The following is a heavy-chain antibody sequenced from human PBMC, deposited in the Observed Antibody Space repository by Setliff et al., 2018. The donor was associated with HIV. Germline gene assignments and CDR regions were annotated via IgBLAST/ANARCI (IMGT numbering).Heavy chain of an antibody. CDR3: ARPQGGGFDY. V-gene: IGHV1-69*13. CDR2: IIPIFGTA. CDR1: GGTFSSYT. D-gene: IGHD3-16*01. J-gene: IGHJ4*02. Sequence: ASVKVSCKASGGTFSSYTFSWVRQAPGQGLEWMGGIIPIFGTAHYAQKFQGRVTITADESTSTAYMELSSLKASDTAMYYCARPQGGGFDYWGQGTLVTVSS.